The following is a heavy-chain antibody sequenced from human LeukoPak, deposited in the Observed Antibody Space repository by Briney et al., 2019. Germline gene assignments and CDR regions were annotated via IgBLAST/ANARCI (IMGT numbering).Heavy chain of an antibody. D-gene: IGHD1-26*01. CDR3: ARTYLVGATMFDC. J-gene: IGHJ4*02. CDR2: ISYDERNK. Sequence: PGGSLRLSCAASGFTFSSYAMHWVRQAPGKGLEWVAVISYDERNKYYADSVKGRFTISRDNSKSTLFLQTNSLRAEDTAVYYCARTYLVGATMFDCWGQGTLVTVSS. V-gene: IGHV3-30*04. CDR1: GFTFSSYA.